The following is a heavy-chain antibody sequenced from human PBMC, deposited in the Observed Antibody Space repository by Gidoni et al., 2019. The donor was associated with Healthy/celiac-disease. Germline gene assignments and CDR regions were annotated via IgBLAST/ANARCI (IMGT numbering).Heavy chain of an antibody. CDR1: GFTFGDYA. CDR2: IRSKAYGGTT. CDR3: TRDLGGTTSAYYFDY. V-gene: IGHV3-49*03. J-gene: IGHJ4*02. Sequence: EVQLVESGGGLVQPGRSLRLSCTASGFTFGDYAMSWFRQAPGKGLEWVGFIRSKAYGGTTEYAASVKGRFTISRDDSKSIAYLQMNSLKTEDTAVYYCTRDLGGTTSAYYFDYWGQGTLVTVSS. D-gene: IGHD1-1*01.